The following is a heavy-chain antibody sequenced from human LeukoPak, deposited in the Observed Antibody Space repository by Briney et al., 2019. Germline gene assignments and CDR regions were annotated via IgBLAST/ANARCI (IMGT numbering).Heavy chain of an antibody. D-gene: IGHD3-16*01. J-gene: IGHJ3*02. V-gene: IGHV4-34*01. CDR1: GGSFSGYY. Sequence: SETLSLTCAVYGGSFSGYYWSWIRQPPGKGLEWIGEINHSGSTNYNPSLKSRVTISVDTSENQFSLKLSSVTAADTAVYYCARSHYDYDAFDIWGQGTMVTVSS. CDR3: ARSHYDYDAFDI. CDR2: INHSGST.